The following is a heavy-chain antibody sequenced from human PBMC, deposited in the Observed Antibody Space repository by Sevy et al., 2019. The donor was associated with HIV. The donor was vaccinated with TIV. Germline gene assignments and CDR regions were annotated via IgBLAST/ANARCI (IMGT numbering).Heavy chain of an antibody. CDR1: GFTFSNYA. D-gene: IGHD3-22*01. J-gene: IGHJ6*02. Sequence: GGSLRLSCVASGFTFSNYAMHWVRQAPGKGLEWVAVISYDGSHKYYADSVKGGFTISRDNSKNTLDLQMHSLRADDTAVDYCVRDSRWTLIVVVEVGGMDVWGQGTTVTVSS. V-gene: IGHV3-30-3*01. CDR3: VRDSRWTLIVVVEVGGMDV. CDR2: ISYDGSHK.